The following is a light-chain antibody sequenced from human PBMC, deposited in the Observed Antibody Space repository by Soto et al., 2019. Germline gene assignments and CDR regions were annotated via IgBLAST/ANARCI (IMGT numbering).Light chain of an antibody. CDR2: DAS. J-gene: IGKJ5*01. Sequence: EVVLTQSPATLSFSPGDRPTLSCRASQSVSSHFAWYQQKSGQAPRLLIYDASKRATGIPARFSGSGSGTDFTLTISSLEPEDFAVYYCQQRSNWPTFGQGTRLEI. CDR1: QSVSSH. V-gene: IGKV3-11*01. CDR3: QQRSNWPT.